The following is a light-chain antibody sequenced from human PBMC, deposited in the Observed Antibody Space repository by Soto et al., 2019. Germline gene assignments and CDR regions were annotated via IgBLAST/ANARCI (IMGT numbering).Light chain of an antibody. Sequence: QSALTQPASVSGSPEQSITTSCTGPGSDVGSFDLVSWYQQHPDKAPKLIIFEGSKRPSGVSDRFSGSKSGNRASLTISGLQAEDEADYYCSSYAGSMTWVFGGGTKLTVL. J-gene: IGLJ3*02. CDR1: GSDVGSFDL. V-gene: IGLV2-23*01. CDR2: EGS. CDR3: SSYAGSMTWV.